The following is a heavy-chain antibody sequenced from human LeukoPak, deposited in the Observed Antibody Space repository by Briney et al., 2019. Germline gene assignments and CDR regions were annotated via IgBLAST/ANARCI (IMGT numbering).Heavy chain of an antibody. V-gene: IGHV1-18*01. D-gene: IGHD1-1*01. Sequence: GASVKVSCKASGYTFTSYGISWVRQAPGQGLEWLGCISAYNGHRNYAQKVQGRVTVTTDTSTSTAYMELRSLRSDDTAVYYCARDDGSDWNLDYWGQGTLVTVSS. CDR3: ARDDGSDWNLDY. CDR1: GYTFTSYG. CDR2: ISAYNGHR. J-gene: IGHJ4*02.